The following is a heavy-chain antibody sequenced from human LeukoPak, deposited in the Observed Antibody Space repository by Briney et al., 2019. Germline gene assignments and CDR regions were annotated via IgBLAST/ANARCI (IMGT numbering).Heavy chain of an antibody. V-gene: IGHV4-31*03. CDR1: GGSFSSFGYT. J-gene: IGHJ4*02. CDR3: ARAFQGRAAAGRFDY. CDR2: IYYSGST. D-gene: IGHD6-13*01. Sequence: SETLSLTCTVSGGSFSSFGYTWSWIRHHPGKAWEWMGTIYYSGSTYYNPSLKSRVTISVDTSKNQFSLKLSSVTAADTAVYYCARAFQGRAAAGRFDYWGQGTLVTVSS.